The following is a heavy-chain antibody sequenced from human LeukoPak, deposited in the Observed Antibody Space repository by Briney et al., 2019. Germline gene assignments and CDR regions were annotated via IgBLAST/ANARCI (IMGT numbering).Heavy chain of an antibody. D-gene: IGHD5-18*01. CDR3: ARCRGYSYGPDY. CDR1: GGSISSYY. CDR2: IYYSGST. V-gene: IGHV4-59*08. J-gene: IGHJ4*02. Sequence: SETLSLTCTVSGGSISSYYWSRIRRPPGKGLEWIGYIYYSGSTNYNPSLKSRVTISVDTSKNQFSLKLSSVTAADTAVYYCARCRGYSYGPDYWGQGTLVTVSS.